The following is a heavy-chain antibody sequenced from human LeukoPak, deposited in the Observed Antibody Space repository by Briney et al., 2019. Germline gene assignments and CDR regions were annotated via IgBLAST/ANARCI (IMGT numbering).Heavy chain of an antibody. J-gene: IGHJ6*03. CDR3: ARALCSGGSCWVNYMDV. Sequence: ASVKVSCKASGYTFTSYYMHWVRQAPGQGLEWMGIINPSGGSTSYAQKFQGRVTITRDTSTSTVYMELSSLRSEDTAVYYCARALCSGGSCWVNYMDVWGKGTTVTVSS. D-gene: IGHD2-15*01. CDR1: GYTFTSYY. V-gene: IGHV1-46*01. CDR2: INPSGGST.